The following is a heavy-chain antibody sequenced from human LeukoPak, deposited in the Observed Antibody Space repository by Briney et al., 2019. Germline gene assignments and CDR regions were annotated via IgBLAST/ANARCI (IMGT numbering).Heavy chain of an antibody. Sequence: ASVKVSCKASGYTFTGYYMHWVRQAPGQGLEWMGWVNPNSGGTNYAQKFQGRVTMTRDTSISTAYMELSRLRSDDTAVYYCARDYYDSSGYYYEAYGMDVWGQGTTVTVSS. J-gene: IGHJ6*02. CDR1: GYTFTGYY. V-gene: IGHV1-2*02. CDR3: ARDYYDSSGYYYEAYGMDV. D-gene: IGHD3-22*01. CDR2: VNPNSGGT.